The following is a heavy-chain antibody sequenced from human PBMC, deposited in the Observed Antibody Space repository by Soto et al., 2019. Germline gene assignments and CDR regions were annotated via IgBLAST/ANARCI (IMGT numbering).Heavy chain of an antibody. Sequence: GGSLRLSYSASGFTFSSYAMHWVRHAPGKGLEYVSAISCNGGSTYYADSVKGRFTIFRDNSKNTLYLQLSSLSAEATAVSYFGEAGRRCALDGFESRHQETM. J-gene: IGHJ3*02. D-gene: IGHD2-8*01. CDR1: GFTFSSYA. CDR2: ISCNGGST. V-gene: IGHV3-64D*06. CDR3: GEAGRRCALDGFES.